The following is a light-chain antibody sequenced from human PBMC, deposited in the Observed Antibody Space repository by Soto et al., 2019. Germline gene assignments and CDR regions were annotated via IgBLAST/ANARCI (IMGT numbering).Light chain of an antibody. Sequence: QSALTQPASVSGSPGQSITISCTGTNSDVGSYNLVSWYQQYPGKAPKILIYEVSKWPSGIPNRFSGSRSGDTASLTISGLQAEDEADYYCCSYSGSGTSVSGTGTKRTVL. V-gene: IGLV2-23*02. CDR1: NSDVGSYNL. CDR3: CSYSGSGTSV. CDR2: EVS. J-gene: IGLJ1*01.